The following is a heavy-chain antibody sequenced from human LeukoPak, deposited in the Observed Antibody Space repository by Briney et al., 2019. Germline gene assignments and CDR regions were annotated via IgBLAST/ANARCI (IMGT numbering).Heavy chain of an antibody. D-gene: IGHD3-22*01. CDR1: GFTFSSYG. Sequence: GGSLRLSCAASGFTFSSYGMPWVRQAPGKGLEWVAFIRYDGSNKYYADSVKGRFTISRDNSKNTLYLQRNSLRAEDTAVYYCAXVXEKXVIAGYDAFDIWGQGTMVTVSS. V-gene: IGHV3-30*02. CDR3: AXVXEKXVIAGYDAFDI. J-gene: IGHJ3*02. CDR2: IRYDGSNK.